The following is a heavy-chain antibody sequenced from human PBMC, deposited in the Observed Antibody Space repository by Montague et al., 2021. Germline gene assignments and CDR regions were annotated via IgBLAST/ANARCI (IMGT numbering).Heavy chain of an antibody. CDR3: ARGRVAGSWKTDSYHY. CDR2: VSQVGSS. V-gene: IGHV4-34*01. J-gene: IGHJ4*02. CDR1: AASLSGYY. Sequence: SETLSLTYAVYAASLSGYYLSWIRHSPGKGRESMGEVSQVGSSNHNPSLKCRVTRAVETSKKQFSLKLSSVTAADRAVYYCARGRVAGSWKTDSYHYRGQGTLV. D-gene: IGHD6-13*01.